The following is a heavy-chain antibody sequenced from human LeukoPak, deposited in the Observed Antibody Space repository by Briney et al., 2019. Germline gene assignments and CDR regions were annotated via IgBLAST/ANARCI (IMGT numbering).Heavy chain of an antibody. Sequence: SETLSLTCTVSGGSISSGGYYWSWIRQPAGKGLEWIGYIYYSGSTYYNPSLKSRVTISVATSKNQFSLKLSSVTAADTAVYYCARSRGDGYNYDYWGQGTLVTVSS. D-gene: IGHD5-24*01. V-gene: IGHV4-30-4*01. J-gene: IGHJ4*02. CDR3: ARSRGDGYNYDY. CDR1: GGSISSGGYY. CDR2: IYYSGST.